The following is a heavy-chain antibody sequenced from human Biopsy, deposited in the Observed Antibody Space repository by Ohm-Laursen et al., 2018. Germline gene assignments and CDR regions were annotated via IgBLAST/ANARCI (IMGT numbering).Heavy chain of an antibody. CDR1: GATVTSYA. D-gene: IGHD1-26*01. CDR3: ATDARWDLSLDAFHV. J-gene: IGHJ3*01. V-gene: IGHV1-69*10. Sequence: VKISCKSSGATVTSYAISWVRQAPGQGLEWMGRIDPFTGVTNYAHNFQGRVTITADRSTPTAYVEVSSLRSDDAAVFYCATDARWDLSLDAFHVWGQGTKVTVSS. CDR2: IDPFTGVT.